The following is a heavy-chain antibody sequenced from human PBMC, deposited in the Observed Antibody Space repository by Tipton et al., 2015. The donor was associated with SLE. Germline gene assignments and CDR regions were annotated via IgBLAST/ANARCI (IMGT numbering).Heavy chain of an antibody. V-gene: IGHV4-59*08. Sequence: TLSLTCSVSGGSVISYCWTWIRQPPGKGLEWIGYISDSGSTNYNPSLKSRVTISVDTSKIQFSLKMASVTAADTAVYYCAGSEPGVLGSSDAFDVWGQGTMVTVSS. CDR2: ISDSGST. D-gene: IGHD1-26*01. J-gene: IGHJ3*01. CDR1: GGSVISYC. CDR3: AGSEPGVLGSSDAFDV.